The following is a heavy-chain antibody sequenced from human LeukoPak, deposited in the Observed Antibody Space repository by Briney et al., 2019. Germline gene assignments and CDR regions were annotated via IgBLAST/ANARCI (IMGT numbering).Heavy chain of an antibody. D-gene: IGHD3-22*01. CDR3: ARSIEDYYDSSGYYYYFDY. CDR2: IYYSGST. CDR1: GFTFSSYW. J-gene: IGHJ4*02. V-gene: IGHV4-59*08. Sequence: GSLRLSCAASGFTFSSYWMSWVRQAPGKGLEWIGYIYYSGSTNYNPSLKSRVTISVDTSKNQFSLKLSSVTAADTAVYYCARSIEDYYDSSGYYYYFDYWGQGTLVTVSS.